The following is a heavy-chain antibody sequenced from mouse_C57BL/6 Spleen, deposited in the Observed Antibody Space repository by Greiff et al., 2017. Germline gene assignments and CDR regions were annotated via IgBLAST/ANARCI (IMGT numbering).Heavy chain of an antibody. Sequence: QVQLQQSGAELVRPGTSVKMSCKASGYTFTNYWIGWAKQRPGHGLEWIGDIYPGGGYTNYNEKFKGKATLTADKSSSTAYMQFSSLTSEDSAIYYCARSGWLPSGYAMDYWGQGTSVTVSS. CDR2: IYPGGGYT. CDR3: ARSGWLPSGYAMDY. J-gene: IGHJ4*01. V-gene: IGHV1-63*01. D-gene: IGHD2-3*01. CDR1: GYTFTNYW.